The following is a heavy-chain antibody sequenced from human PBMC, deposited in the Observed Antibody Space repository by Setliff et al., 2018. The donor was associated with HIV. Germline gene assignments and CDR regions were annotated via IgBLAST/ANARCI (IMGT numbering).Heavy chain of an antibody. CDR2: IYYSGST. Sequence: SETLSLTCTVSGDSISSYYWTWIRQSPGKGLEWIGNIYYSGSTNFNPSLKGRVTISLDTSKNQFSLKLNSVTAADTAVYYCARGNPDYDILTGYWSHYFDYWGQGTLVTVPS. D-gene: IGHD3-9*01. V-gene: IGHV4-59*01. CDR3: ARGNPDYDILTGYWSHYFDY. J-gene: IGHJ4*02. CDR1: GDSISSYY.